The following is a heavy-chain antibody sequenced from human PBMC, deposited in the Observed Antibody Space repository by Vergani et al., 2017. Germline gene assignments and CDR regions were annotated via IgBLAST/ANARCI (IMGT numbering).Heavy chain of an antibody. D-gene: IGHD1-7*01. Sequence: QLTLEESGPTLVKPTQTLTLTCTFSGFSLNTRGVSVAWIRQPPGKALGWLALIYWNDDQHYSPSLNNRVTITKDTSKNQVFLTMTNMDYVDTGTYYCVYRKTEGGTTGCFYPFYYYYDTDVWSKGTTVTVSS. V-gene: IGHV2-5*04. CDR2: IYWNDDQ. CDR3: VYRKTEGGTTGCFYPFYYYYDTDV. CDR1: GFSLNTRGVS. J-gene: IGHJ6*03.